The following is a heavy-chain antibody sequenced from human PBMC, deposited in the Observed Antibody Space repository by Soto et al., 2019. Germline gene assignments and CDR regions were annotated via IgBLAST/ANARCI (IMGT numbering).Heavy chain of an antibody. CDR1: GYTFTSYG. CDR3: ARGRDGDY. V-gene: IGHV1-18*01. CDR2: ISAHNVNT. Sequence: QVHLVQSGAEVKKPGASVKVSCKASGYTFTSYGITWVRQAPGQGLEWMGWISAHNVNTDYAQKLQGRVIVTRDTSTSTAYMELRSLRSDDTSVYYCARGRDGDYWGQGALVTVSS. D-gene: IGHD6-6*01. J-gene: IGHJ4*02.